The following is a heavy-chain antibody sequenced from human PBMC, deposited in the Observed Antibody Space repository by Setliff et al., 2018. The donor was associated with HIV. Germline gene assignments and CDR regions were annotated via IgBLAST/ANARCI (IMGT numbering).Heavy chain of an antibody. J-gene: IGHJ6*03. D-gene: IGHD2-21*01. CDR1: GYNFMNND. V-gene: IGHV1-8*02. CDR2: VNPNRGNT. CDR3: ARIVAPGSHGPDYYMDV. Sequence: ASVKVSCKASGYNFMNNDISWVRQAPGQGLEWVGWVNPNRGNTGFAQKFQGRLTITRDTSKSTVYMELSSLRSEDTGVYYCARIVAPGSHGPDYYMDVWGKGTTVTVSS.